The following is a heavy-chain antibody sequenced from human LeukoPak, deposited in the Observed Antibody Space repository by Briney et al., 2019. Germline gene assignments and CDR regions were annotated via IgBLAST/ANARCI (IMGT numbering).Heavy chain of an antibody. V-gene: IGHV4-34*01. Sequence: SETLSLTCAVYGGSFSGYYWSWIRQPPGKGLEWIAEINHSGSTNYNPSLKSRVTISVDTSKNQFSLKLSSLTAADTAVYYWASKKRGYQLLFRFDPWGQGTLVTVSS. CDR3: ASKKRGYQLLFRFDP. CDR1: GGSFSGYY. D-gene: IGHD2-2*01. J-gene: IGHJ5*02. CDR2: INHSGST.